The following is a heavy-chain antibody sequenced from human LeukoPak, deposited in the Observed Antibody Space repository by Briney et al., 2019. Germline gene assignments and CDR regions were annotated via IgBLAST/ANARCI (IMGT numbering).Heavy chain of an antibody. V-gene: IGHV4-59*11. CDR2: IYYSGST. D-gene: IGHD3-10*01. CDR3: ARDRNLVQGVIGYAFDI. J-gene: IGHJ3*02. CDR1: GGSIDSHY. Sequence: SETLSLTCTVSGGSIDSHYWSWSRQPPGKGLEWIGYIYYSGSTNYNPSLKSRVTISVDTSKSYFSLKLRAVTAADTAMYYCARDRNLVQGVIGYAFDIWGQGTMVSVSS.